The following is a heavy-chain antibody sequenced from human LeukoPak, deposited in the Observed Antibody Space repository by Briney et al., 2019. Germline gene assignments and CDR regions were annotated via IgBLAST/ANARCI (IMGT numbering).Heavy chain of an antibody. CDR1: GYTLTGYY. CDR3: ARESEMMTTVVTGNAFDI. CDR2: IIPIFGTA. V-gene: IGHV1-69*06. D-gene: IGHD4-23*01. J-gene: IGHJ3*02. Sequence: ASVKVFCKASGYTLTGYYMHWVRQAPGQGLEWMGGIIPIFGTANYAQKFQGRVTITADKSTSTAYMELSSLRSEDTAVYYCARESEMMTTVVTGNAFDIWGQGTMVTVSS.